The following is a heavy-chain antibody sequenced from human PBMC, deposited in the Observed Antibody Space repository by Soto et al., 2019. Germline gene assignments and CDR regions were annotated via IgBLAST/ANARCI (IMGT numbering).Heavy chain of an antibody. J-gene: IGHJ4*02. CDR1: GGSISSSSYY. D-gene: IGHD5-18*01. CDR2: IYYSGST. CDR3: PRSYSYGPSYYFDY. Sequence: SETLSLTCTVSGGSISSSSYYWGWIRQPPGKGLEWIGSIYYSGSTYYNPSLKSRVTISVDTSKNQFSLKLSSVTAADTAVYYCPRSYSYGPSYYFDYWGPGTLVTVSP. V-gene: IGHV4-39*01.